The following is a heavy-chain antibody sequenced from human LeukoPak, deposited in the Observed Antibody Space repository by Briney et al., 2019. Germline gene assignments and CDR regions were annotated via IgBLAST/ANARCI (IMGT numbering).Heavy chain of an antibody. CDR2: IYTSGST. CDR3: AREMKEWLNLGYCSSTSCFDAFDI. Sequence: SETLSLTCTVSGGSISSYYWSWTRQPAGKGLEWIGRIYTSGSTNYNPSLKSRVTMSVDTSKNQFSLKLSSVTAADTAVYYCAREMKEWLNLGYCSSTSCFDAFDIWGQGTMVTVSS. V-gene: IGHV4-4*07. D-gene: IGHD2-2*01. CDR1: GGSISSYY. J-gene: IGHJ3*02.